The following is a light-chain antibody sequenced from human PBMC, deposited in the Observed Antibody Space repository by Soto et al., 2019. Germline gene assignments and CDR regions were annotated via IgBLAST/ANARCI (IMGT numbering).Light chain of an antibody. CDR2: DAS. J-gene: IGKJ3*01. Sequence: EIVLTQSPATLSLSPGERATLSCRASQSVSRYLAWYQHKPGQAPRLLIYDASIRATGIPARFSGSGSGTDFTLTISSLETVDFAVYYCQQRSNWPLFTFGPGTKVDIK. V-gene: IGKV3-11*01. CDR3: QQRSNWPLFT. CDR1: QSVSRY.